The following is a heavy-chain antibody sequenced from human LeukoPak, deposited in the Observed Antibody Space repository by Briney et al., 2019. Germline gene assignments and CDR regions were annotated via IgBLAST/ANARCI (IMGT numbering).Heavy chain of an antibody. D-gene: IGHD6-19*01. CDR3: AKQCGGSDWFDAFDI. CDR2: ISYDGSNK. V-gene: IGHV3-30*18. Sequence: GGSLRLSCAASGFTFSYYGLHWVRQGPGKGLEWVAVISYDGSNKYYADSVKGRFTISRGNSKNTLYLQMNSLRAEDTAVYYCAKQCGGSDWFDAFDIWGQGTMVTVSS. J-gene: IGHJ3*02. CDR1: GFTFSYYG.